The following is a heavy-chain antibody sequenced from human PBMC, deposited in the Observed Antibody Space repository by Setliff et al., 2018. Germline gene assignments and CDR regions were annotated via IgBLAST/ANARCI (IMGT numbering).Heavy chain of an antibody. Sequence: GGSLRLSCAASEFILSFHSMNWFRQAPGKGLEWVSYISSSSSTLYYADSVKGRFTISRDNAKNSLYLQMSSLRAEDTAVYYCARDKYFCSGYAFDIWGQGTMVTVSS. D-gene: IGHD3-3*01. CDR2: ISSSSSTL. V-gene: IGHV3-48*01. CDR1: EFILSFHS. CDR3: ARDKYFCSGYAFDI. J-gene: IGHJ3*02.